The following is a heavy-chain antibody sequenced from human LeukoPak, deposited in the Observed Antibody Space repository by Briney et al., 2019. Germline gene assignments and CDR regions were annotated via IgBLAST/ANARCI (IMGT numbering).Heavy chain of an antibody. CDR1: GFTFSSYW. Sequence: GGSLRLSCAASGFTFSSYWMSWVRQAPGKGLEWVANIKQDGSEKYYVDSVKGRFTISRDNAKNSLYLQMNSLRAEDVALYYCAKGEDSGSYSPLDYWGQGTLVTVSS. D-gene: IGHD1-26*01. J-gene: IGHJ4*02. V-gene: IGHV3-7*03. CDR2: IKQDGSEK. CDR3: AKGEDSGSYSPLDY.